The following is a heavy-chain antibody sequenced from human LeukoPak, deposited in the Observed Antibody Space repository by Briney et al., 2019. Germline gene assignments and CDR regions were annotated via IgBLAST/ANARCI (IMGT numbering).Heavy chain of an antibody. J-gene: IGHJ4*02. Sequence: GGSLRLSCAASGFTFSTYWMHWVRQAPGKGLLWVSRINGDGTSTKYADSVKGRFTISRDNSKNTQFLQMNSLRGEDTAVYYCLGYCSGGSCYSGAHWGQGTLVTVSS. D-gene: IGHD2-15*01. CDR1: GFTFSTYW. V-gene: IGHV3-74*03. CDR2: INGDGTST. CDR3: LGYCSGGSCYSGAH.